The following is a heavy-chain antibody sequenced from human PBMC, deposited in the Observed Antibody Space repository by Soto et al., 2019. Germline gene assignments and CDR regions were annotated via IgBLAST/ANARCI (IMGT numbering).Heavy chain of an antibody. D-gene: IGHD6-6*01. J-gene: IGHJ4*02. CDR1: GFTFSDYD. CDR2: VSSSGTTM. CDR3: ARMGPRAARPSY. V-gene: IGHV3-11*01. Sequence: PGEYLRISCAASGFTFSDYDMSWIRQSPGKGLEWVSFVSSSGTTMYFADSVKGRFTISRDNAKNSLYLQMNSLRAEDTAVYYCARMGPRAARPSYWGQGTLVTVSS.